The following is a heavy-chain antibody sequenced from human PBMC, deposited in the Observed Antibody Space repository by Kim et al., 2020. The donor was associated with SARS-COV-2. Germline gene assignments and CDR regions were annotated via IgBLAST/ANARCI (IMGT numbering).Heavy chain of an antibody. V-gene: IGHV6-1*01. J-gene: IGHJ6*02. CDR3: ARGVRYFDWLLSQSSPYGMDV. Sequence: SQTLSLTCAISGDSVSSNSAAWNWIRQSPSRGLEWLGRTYYRSKWYNDYAVSVKSRITINPDTSKNQFSLQLNSVTPEDTAVYYCARGVRYFDWLLSQSSPYGMDVWGQGTTVTVSS. D-gene: IGHD3-9*01. CDR1: GDSVSSNSAA. CDR2: TYYRSKWYN.